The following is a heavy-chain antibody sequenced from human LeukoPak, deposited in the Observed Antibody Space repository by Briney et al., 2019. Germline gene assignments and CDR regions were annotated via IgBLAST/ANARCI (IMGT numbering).Heavy chain of an antibody. J-gene: IGHJ4*02. CDR1: GFTVSSNY. CDR2: IYSGGNT. D-gene: IGHD1-14*01. CDR3: VRHARYFYYFDY. Sequence: GGSLRLSCAASGFTVSSNYMNWVRQAPGKGLEWVSVIYSGGNTYYADSVKGRFTISRDTSKNTLYLQMNSLRAEDTAVYYCVRHARYFYYFDYWGQGTLVTVSS. V-gene: IGHV3-66*04.